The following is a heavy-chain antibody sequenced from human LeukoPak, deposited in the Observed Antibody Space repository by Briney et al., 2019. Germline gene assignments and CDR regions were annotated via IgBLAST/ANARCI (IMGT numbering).Heavy chain of an antibody. J-gene: IGHJ6*02. D-gene: IGHD5-18*01. V-gene: IGHV1-18*01. CDR2: ISGYNGNT. Sequence: ASVNVSCKPSGYTFTSYGVSWVRQAPGQGLEWMGWISGYNGNTKYAQKVQGRVTMTTDTSTGTAYMELRSLRSDDTAVYYCARGYSYGSDYYYGMDVWGQGTTVTVSS. CDR1: GYTFTSYG. CDR3: ARGYSYGSDYYYGMDV.